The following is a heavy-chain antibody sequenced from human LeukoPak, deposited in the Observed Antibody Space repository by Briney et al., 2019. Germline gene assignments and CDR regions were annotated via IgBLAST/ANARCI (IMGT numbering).Heavy chain of an antibody. CDR1: GFTFSGSA. J-gene: IGHJ4*02. V-gene: IGHV3-73*01. Sequence: GGSLRLSCAASGFTFSGSAMHWVRQASGKGLEWLGRIRSKAGSYATAYAESVKGRFTVSRDDSKNTAYLQMNSLKTEDTAVYYCTRSGSGWYYDCWGQGTLVTVSS. CDR2: IRSKAGSYAT. D-gene: IGHD6-19*01. CDR3: TRSGSGWYYDC.